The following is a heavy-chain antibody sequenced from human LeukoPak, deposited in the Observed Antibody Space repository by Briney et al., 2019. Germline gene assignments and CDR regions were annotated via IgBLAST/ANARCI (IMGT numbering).Heavy chain of an antibody. D-gene: IGHD4-17*01. Sequence: PGGSLRLSCAASGFTVSSNYMSWVRQAPGKGLEWVSRINSDGSSTSYADSVKGRFTISRDNAKNTLYLQMNSLRAGDTAVYYCASPSLLPYGDYAVDYWGQGTLVTVSS. CDR1: GFTVSSNY. J-gene: IGHJ4*02. CDR3: ASPSLLPYGDYAVDY. CDR2: INSDGSST. V-gene: IGHV3-74*01.